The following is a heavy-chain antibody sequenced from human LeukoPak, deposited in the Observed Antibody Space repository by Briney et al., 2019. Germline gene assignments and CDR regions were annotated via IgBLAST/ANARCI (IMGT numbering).Heavy chain of an antibody. J-gene: IGHJ4*02. V-gene: IGHV3-7*01. CDR1: GFTVSDNY. CDR2: IKKDGSEK. D-gene: IGHD3-22*01. CDR3: ARDLYRIVVVPHYFDY. Sequence: PGGSLRLSCATSGFTVSDNYLSWVRQAPGKGLDWVANIKKDGSEKYYVDSVKGRFTISRDNAKNSLYLQMNSLRAEDTAVYYCARDLYRIVVVPHYFDYWGQGTLVTVSS.